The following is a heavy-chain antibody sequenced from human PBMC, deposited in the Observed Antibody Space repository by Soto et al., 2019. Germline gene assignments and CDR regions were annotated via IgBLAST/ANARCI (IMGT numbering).Heavy chain of an antibody. V-gene: IGHV3-21*01. CDR1: GFTFSTYT. D-gene: IGHD1-1*01. J-gene: IGHJ4*02. CDR3: ARHNSYFDY. CDR2: ISSRSSYI. Sequence: EVQVVESGGGLVKPGGSLRLSCAASGFTFSTYTMNWVRQAPGKGLEWVSSISSRSSYIYYADSVKGRFTISRDNAKNSLYLEMNSLRAEDTAVYYCARHNSYFDYWGRGTLVTVSS.